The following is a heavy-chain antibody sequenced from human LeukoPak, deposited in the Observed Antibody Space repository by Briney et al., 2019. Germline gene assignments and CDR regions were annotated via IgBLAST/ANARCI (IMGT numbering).Heavy chain of an antibody. V-gene: IGHV4-34*01. CDR2: INHSGST. CDR3: ARVGCGGDCYSWSWFDP. CDR1: GGSFSGYY. D-gene: IGHD2-21*02. Sequence: SETLSLTCAVYGGSFSGYYWSWIRQPPGKGLEWFGEINHSGSTNYNPSLKSRVTISVDTSKNQFSLKLSSVTAADTAVYYCARVGCGGDCYSWSWFDPWGQGTLVTVSS. J-gene: IGHJ5*02.